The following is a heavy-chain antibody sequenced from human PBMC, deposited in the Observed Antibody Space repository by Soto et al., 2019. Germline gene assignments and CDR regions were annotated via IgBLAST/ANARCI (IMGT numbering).Heavy chain of an antibody. CDR2: ISSSGTTT. D-gene: IGHD3-16*01. Sequence: GGSLRLSCAASGFTFRDYEMNWVRQAPGKGLEWLSYISSSGTTTYYADSVKGRFTISRENAKNSLYLQMNSLRAEDTGVYYCARENYIWVIYSIWFDPWGQGTQVTVSS. CDR1: GFTFRDYE. V-gene: IGHV3-48*03. J-gene: IGHJ5*02. CDR3: ARENYIWVIYSIWFDP.